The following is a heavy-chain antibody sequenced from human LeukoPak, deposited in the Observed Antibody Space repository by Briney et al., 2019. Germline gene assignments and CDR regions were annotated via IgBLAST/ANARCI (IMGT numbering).Heavy chain of an antibody. CDR2: ISNSGTYT. CDR3: ARVEGSGAANWFDP. Sequence: GGSLRLSCAASGFTFSDSYITWIRQAPAKGLEWVLHISNSGTYTKYADSVKGRFTVSRDNSKNSVYLQMNSLRDEATAVYYCARVEGSGAANWFDPWGQGTLVTVSS. V-gene: IGHV3-11*05. D-gene: IGHD3-10*01. J-gene: IGHJ5*02. CDR1: GFTFSDSY.